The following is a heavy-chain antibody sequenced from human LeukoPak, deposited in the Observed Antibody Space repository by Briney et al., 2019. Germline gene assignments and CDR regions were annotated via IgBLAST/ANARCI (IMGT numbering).Heavy chain of an antibody. CDR2: ISGSGGST. J-gene: IGHJ4*02. V-gene: IGHV3-23*01. D-gene: IGHD6-19*01. Sequence: GGSLRLSCAASGFSFRTYGMSWVRQAPGKGLEWVSVISGSGGSTNYADSVKGRFTISRDNSKNTLYLQMNSLRAEDTAVYYCAKGSGSSGWYYYFDYWGQGTLVTVSS. CDR3: AKGSGSSGWYYYFDY. CDR1: GFSFRTYG.